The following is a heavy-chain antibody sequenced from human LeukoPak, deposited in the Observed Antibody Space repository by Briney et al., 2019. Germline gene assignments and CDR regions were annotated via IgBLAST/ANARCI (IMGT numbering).Heavy chain of an antibody. CDR3: ANSYSSSWEEYFQH. D-gene: IGHD6-13*01. V-gene: IGHV3-48*01. CDR2: ISSSSSTI. J-gene: IGHJ1*01. CDR1: GFTFSSYS. Sequence: GGSLRPSCAASGFTFSSYSMNWVRQAPGKGLEWVSYISSSSSTIYYADSVKGRFTISRDNAKNSLYLQMNSLRAEDTAVYYCANSYSSSWEEYFQHWGQGTLVTVSS.